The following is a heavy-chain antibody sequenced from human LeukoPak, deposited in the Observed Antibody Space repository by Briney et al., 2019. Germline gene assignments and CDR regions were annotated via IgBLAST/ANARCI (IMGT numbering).Heavy chain of an antibody. V-gene: IGHV3-7*01. CDR3: ARSIPYGTTWYGRSDY. D-gene: IGHD6-13*01. CDR2: IKPDGTTK. Sequence: GGSLGLSCEASGFPFSSYSMPWVRQAPGKGLEWVANIKPDGTTKFYVDSVKGRFTISRDNALNSLYLQMNSLRAEDTAIYYCARSIPYGTTWYGRSDYWGQGTLVTVSS. CDR1: GFPFSSYS. J-gene: IGHJ4*02.